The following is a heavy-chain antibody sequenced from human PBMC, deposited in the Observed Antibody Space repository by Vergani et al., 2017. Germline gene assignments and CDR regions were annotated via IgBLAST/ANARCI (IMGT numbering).Heavy chain of an antibody. J-gene: IGHJ5*02. CDR2: ISWNSNSI. V-gene: IGHV3-9*01. D-gene: IGHD6-6*01. CDR3: AKDLGTSSGGGWFDP. CDR1: GFTFNHYA. Sequence: EVQLLESGGDLVQPGGSLRLSCAASGFTFNHYAMNWVRQAPGKGLEWVSGISWNSNSIGYAVSVKGRFTISRDNAKNSLYLQMNSLRAEDTALYYCAKDLGTSSGGGWFDPWGQGTLVTVSS.